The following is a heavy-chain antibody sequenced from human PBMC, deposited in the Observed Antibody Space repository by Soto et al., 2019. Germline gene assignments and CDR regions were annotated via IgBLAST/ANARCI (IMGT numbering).Heavy chain of an antibody. V-gene: IGHV4-34*01. CDR2: INHSGST. CDR1: GGSFSGYY. Sequence: PSETLSLTCAVYGGSFSGYYWSWIRQPPGKGLEWIGEINHSGSTNYNPSLKSRVTISVDTSKNQSSLKLSSVTAADTAVYYCARGGLVIKGPTTVWGQGTLVTVSS. CDR3: ARGGLVIKGPTTV. J-gene: IGHJ4*02. D-gene: IGHD3-9*01.